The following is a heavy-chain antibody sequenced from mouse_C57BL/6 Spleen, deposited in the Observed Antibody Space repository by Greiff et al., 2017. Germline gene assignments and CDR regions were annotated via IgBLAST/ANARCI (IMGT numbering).Heavy chain of an antibody. D-gene: IGHD1-1*01. CDR2: INPYNGGT. CDR3: ARAPHYYGSSYGGFAY. J-gene: IGHJ3*01. CDR1: GYTFTDYY. V-gene: IGHV1-19*01. Sequence: EVQLQQSGPVLVKPGASVKMSCKASGYTFTDYYMNWVKQSHGKSLEWIGVINPYNGGTSYNQKFKGKATLTVDKSSSTAYMQLSSLTSEDSAVYFCARAPHYYGSSYGGFAYWGQGTLVTVSA.